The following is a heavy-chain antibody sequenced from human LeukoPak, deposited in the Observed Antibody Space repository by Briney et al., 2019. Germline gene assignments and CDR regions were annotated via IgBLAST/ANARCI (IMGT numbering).Heavy chain of an antibody. V-gene: IGHV4-39*07. CDR3: ARAHYDFWSGSLGY. CDR2: IYYSGST. J-gene: IGHJ4*02. CDR1: GGSISSSSYY. Sequence: SETLSLTCTVSGGSISSSSYYWGWIRQPPGKGLEWIGSIYYSGSTYYNPSLKSRVTISVDTSKNQFSLKLSSVTAADTAVYYCARAHYDFWSGSLGYWGQGTLATVSS. D-gene: IGHD3-3*01.